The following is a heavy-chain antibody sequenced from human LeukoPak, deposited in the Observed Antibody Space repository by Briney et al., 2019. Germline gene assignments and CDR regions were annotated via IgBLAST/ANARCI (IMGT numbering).Heavy chain of an antibody. D-gene: IGHD5-24*01. CDR3: ARAIDGYNVNYYYYGMDV. CDR2: IYYSGST. CDR1: GXSISSYY. J-gene: IGHJ6*02. V-gene: IGHV4-59*01. Sequence: TSETLSLTCTVSGXSISSYYWSWIRQPPGKGLEWIGNIYYSGSTNYNPSLKSRVTISVDTSKNQFSLKLSSVTAADTAVYYCARAIDGYNVNYYYYGMDVWGQGTTVTVSS.